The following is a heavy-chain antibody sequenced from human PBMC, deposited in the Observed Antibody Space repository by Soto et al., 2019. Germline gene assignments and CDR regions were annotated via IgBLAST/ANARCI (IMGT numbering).Heavy chain of an antibody. CDR1: GGSLTAYS. CDR3: AKDESGAADI. V-gene: IGHV4-4*07. D-gene: IGHD7-27*01. CDR2: IDTSGKT. Sequence: SETLSLTCTVSGGSLTAYSWNWIRQPVGKGLEWIGRIDTSGKTNYIPSLKSRLTMSIDRFKNQFSLNLKFVTAADTAVYFCAKDESGAADIWGQGTMVPSPQ. J-gene: IGHJ3*02.